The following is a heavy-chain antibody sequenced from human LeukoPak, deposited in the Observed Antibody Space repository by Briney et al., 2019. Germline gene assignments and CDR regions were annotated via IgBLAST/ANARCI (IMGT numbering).Heavy chain of an antibody. CDR3: ARTRGYSGYDYEY. CDR1: GGSISSYY. D-gene: IGHD5-12*01. Sequence: SETLSLTCTVSGGSISSYYWTWIRQPPGKGLEWIGCIHYTGSTNYNPSLKSRVTISVDTSKNQFSLKLSSVTAADTAVYYCARTRGYSGYDYEYWGQGTLVTVSS. V-gene: IGHV4-59*01. J-gene: IGHJ4*02. CDR2: IHYTGST.